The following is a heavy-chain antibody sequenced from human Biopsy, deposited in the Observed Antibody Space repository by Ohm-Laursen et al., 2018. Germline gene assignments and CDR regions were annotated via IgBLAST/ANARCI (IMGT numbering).Heavy chain of an antibody. Sequence: RSLRLSCSASGFTFDDHVMHWVRQAPGKGLEWVSGISWDGGSEGYADSVKGRFTTSRDNAKNSLFLQMNSLTTEDTALYYCVRGYSSSWSGYLDHWGQGTLVTVSS. V-gene: IGHV3-9*01. CDR3: VRGYSSSWSGYLDH. CDR2: ISWDGGSE. D-gene: IGHD3-3*01. CDR1: GFTFDDHV. J-gene: IGHJ4*02.